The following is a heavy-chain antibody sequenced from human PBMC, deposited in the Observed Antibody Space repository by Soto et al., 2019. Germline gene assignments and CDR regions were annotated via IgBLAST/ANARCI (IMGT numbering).Heavy chain of an antibody. D-gene: IGHD2-2*01. CDR1: GFTFSSYA. CDR2: ISGSGGST. Sequence: PGGSLRLSCAASGFTFSSYAMSWVRQAPGKGLEWVSAISGSGGSTYYADSVKGRFTISRDNSKNTLYLQMNSLRAEDTAVYYCAKAMSPLTSQLQDEYNGMDVWGQGTTVTVSS. J-gene: IGHJ6*02. CDR3: AKAMSPLTSQLQDEYNGMDV. V-gene: IGHV3-23*01.